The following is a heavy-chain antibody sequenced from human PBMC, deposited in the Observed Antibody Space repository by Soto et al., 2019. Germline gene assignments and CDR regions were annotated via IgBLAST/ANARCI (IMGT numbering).Heavy chain of an antibody. Sequence: QVQLVQSGAEVKKPGSSVKVSCKTSGGTFNNYAISWVRQAPGQGLEWMGGLIPNFDTPNYAQKFQDRLTIISDESTSTVSMEVRSLTSDDTAVYYCAVAMVREILIFESSGMHVWGQGTTVTVSS. D-gene: IGHD3-10*01. CDR1: GGTFNNYA. CDR2: LIPNFDTP. J-gene: IGHJ6*02. V-gene: IGHV1-69*01. CDR3: AVAMVREILIFESSGMHV.